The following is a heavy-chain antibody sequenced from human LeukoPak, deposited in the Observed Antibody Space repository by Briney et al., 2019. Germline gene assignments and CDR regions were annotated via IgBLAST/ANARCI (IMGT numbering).Heavy chain of an antibody. CDR2: INPNSAVT. D-gene: IGHD3-10*01. V-gene: IGHV1-2*02. CDR3: AKQSSETRYDY. J-gene: IGHJ4*02. Sequence: ASVKVSCTASGYTFPGYYMHWVRQAPGQGLEWMGWINPNSAVTVYAQKFQGRVTMTRDTSFSTAYMELSSLRSDDTAVYYCAKQSSETRYDYWGQGTLVTVSS. CDR1: GYTFPGYY.